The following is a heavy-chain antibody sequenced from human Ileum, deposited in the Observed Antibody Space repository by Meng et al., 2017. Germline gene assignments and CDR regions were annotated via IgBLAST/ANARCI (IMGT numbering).Heavy chain of an antibody. CDR1: DGSLSGYD. Sequence: VQLRQWGAGRLKPSETLSLPCSVYDGSLSGYDLSWIRQPPRKGLEWVGEIHPGGSTSYNPSLQSRVTIAVDTSKNQFSVTLSSVSAADTAVYYCATGVDWAKSGNIWGQGTLVTVSS. J-gene: IGHJ4*02. CDR3: ATGVDWAKSGNI. D-gene: IGHD3-9*01. CDR2: IHPGGST. V-gene: IGHV4-34*01.